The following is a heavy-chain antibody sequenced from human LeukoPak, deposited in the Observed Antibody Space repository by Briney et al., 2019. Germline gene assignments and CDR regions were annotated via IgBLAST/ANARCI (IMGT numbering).Heavy chain of an antibody. V-gene: IGHV3-21*01. CDR1: GFTFSSYS. CDR2: ISSSSSYI. D-gene: IGHD3/OR15-3a*01. Sequence: PGGSLRLSCAASGFTFSSYSMNWVRQAPGKGLEWVTSISSSSSYIYYADSVKGRFTISRDNAKNSLYLQMNSLRAEDTAVYYCARHRGTWLVDPWGQGTLVTVSS. CDR3: ARHRGTWLVDP. J-gene: IGHJ5*02.